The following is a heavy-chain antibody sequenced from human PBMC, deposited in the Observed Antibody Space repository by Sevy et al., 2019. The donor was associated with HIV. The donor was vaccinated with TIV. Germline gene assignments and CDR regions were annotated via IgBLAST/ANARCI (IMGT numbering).Heavy chain of an antibody. V-gene: IGHV3-74*01. J-gene: IGHJ6*02. CDR1: GFTFSSYW. CDR3: ARDKWDGAAAGSYYYYYGMDV. Sequence: GGSLRLSCAASGFTFSSYWMHWVRQAPGKGLVWVSRINSDGSSTSYADSVKGRFTISRDNAKNTLYLQMNSLRAEDTAVYYCARDKWDGAAAGSYYYYYGMDVWGQGTTVTVSS. D-gene: IGHD6-13*01. CDR2: INSDGSST.